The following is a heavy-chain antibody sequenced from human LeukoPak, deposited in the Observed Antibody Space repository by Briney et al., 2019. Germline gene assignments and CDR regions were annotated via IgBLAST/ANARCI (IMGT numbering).Heavy chain of an antibody. CDR3: ARRNCGGGSYSHDAFDI. D-gene: IGHD2-21*02. J-gene: IGHJ3*02. Sequence: YWIGWVRQMPGKGLEWMGIIYPGDSDTRYSPSFQGQVTISADKSISTAYLQWSSLKASDTATYYCARRNCGGGSYSHDAFDIWGQGTMVTVSS. V-gene: IGHV5-51*01. CDR1: YW. CDR2: IYPGDSDT.